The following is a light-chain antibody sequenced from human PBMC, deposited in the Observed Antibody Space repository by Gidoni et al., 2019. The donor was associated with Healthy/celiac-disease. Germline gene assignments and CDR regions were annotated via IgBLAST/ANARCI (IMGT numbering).Light chain of an antibody. J-gene: IGKJ2*01. V-gene: IGKV2D-30*01. Sequence: DVVMTQSPLSLPVTLGQPASISCRSSQSLVYRDGNNYLNWFQQRHGQSPRRLIYKVSTWDSGVPDIFSGSWSGTDFTLKSSRVEAEDVGVYYCMQGTHWPIIGQGTKLEIK. CDR1: QSLVYRDGNNY. CDR3: MQGTHWPI. CDR2: KVS.